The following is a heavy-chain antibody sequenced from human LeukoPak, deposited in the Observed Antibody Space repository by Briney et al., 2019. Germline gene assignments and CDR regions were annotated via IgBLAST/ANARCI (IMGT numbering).Heavy chain of an antibody. CDR3: ARTAGDYAPNSDY. CDR2: VSSSSSYI. Sequence: SGGSLRLSCVASGFTFSSYSMNWVRQAPGKGLEWVSSVSSSSSYIFYADSVKGRFTISGDNAKNSLYLQMNSLTAEDTAVYYCARTAGDYAPNSDYWGQGTLVTVSS. D-gene: IGHD4-17*01. J-gene: IGHJ4*02. CDR1: GFTFSSYS. V-gene: IGHV3-21*01.